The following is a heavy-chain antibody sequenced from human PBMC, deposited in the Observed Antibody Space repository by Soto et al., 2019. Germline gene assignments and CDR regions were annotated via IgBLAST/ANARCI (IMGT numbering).Heavy chain of an antibody. CDR1: GFTFSSYG. CDR3: ARDSAMIVVVINFDY. V-gene: IGHV3-33*01. D-gene: IGHD3-22*01. CDR2: IWYDGSNK. Sequence: GGSLRLSCAASGFTFSSYGMHWVRQAPGKGLEWVAVIWYDGSNKYYADSVKGRFTISRDNSKNTLYLQMNSLRAEDTAVYYCARDSAMIVVVINFDYWGQGTLVTVSS. J-gene: IGHJ4*02.